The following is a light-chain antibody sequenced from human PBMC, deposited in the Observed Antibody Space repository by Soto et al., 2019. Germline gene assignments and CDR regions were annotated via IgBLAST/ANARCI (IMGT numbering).Light chain of an antibody. CDR3: QQYNRYSYT. J-gene: IGKJ2*01. CDR1: QSISSW. Sequence: DIQMTQSPSTLSASVGDRVTITCRASQSISSWLAWYQQKPGKAPKVLIYDASSLESGVPSRFSGSGSGTEFTLTISSLQPDDFATYYCQQYNRYSYTFGQGTKLEIK. V-gene: IGKV1-5*01. CDR2: DAS.